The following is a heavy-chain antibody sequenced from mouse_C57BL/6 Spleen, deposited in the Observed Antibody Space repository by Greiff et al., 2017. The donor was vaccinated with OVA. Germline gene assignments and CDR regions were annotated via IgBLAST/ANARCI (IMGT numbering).Heavy chain of an antibody. CDR1: GYAFSSSW. CDR3: ARNHYYAMDY. Sequence: VKLQQSGPELVKPGASVKISCKASGYAFSSSWMNWVKQRTGKGLEWIGRIYPGDGDTNYNGKFKGKATLTADKSSSTAYMQLSSLTSEDSAVYFCARNHYYAMDYWGQGTSVTVSS. CDR2: IYPGDGDT. V-gene: IGHV1-82*01. J-gene: IGHJ4*01.